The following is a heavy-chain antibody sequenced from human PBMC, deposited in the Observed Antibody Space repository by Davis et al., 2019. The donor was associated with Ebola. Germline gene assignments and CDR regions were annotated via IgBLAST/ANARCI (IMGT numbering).Heavy chain of an antibody. Sequence: PGGSLRLSCAASGFTFSSYAMHWVRQAPGKGLEWVAVITYDGSNKYYADSVKGRFTISRDNSKNTLYLQMNSLRAEDTAVYYCARDYCSSTSCYPLGYWGQGTLVTVSS. CDR3: ARDYCSSTSCYPLGY. J-gene: IGHJ4*02. CDR2: ITYDGSNK. CDR1: GFTFSSYA. V-gene: IGHV3-30*14. D-gene: IGHD2-2*01.